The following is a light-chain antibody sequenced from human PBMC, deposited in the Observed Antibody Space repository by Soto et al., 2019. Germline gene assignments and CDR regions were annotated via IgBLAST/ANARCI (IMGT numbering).Light chain of an antibody. CDR3: QSYDSSLSGSYV. CDR1: SSNIGAGYD. Sequence: QSVLTRPPSVSGAPGQRVTISCTGSSSNIGAGYDVHWYRQLPGTAPKLLIYGNSNRPSGVPDRFSGSKSGTSASLAITGLQAEDEADYYCQSYDSSLSGSYVFGTGTKVTVL. CDR2: GNS. V-gene: IGLV1-40*01. J-gene: IGLJ1*01.